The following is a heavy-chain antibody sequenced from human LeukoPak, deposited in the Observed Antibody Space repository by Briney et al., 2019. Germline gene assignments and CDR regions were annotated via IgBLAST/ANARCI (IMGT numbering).Heavy chain of an antibody. CDR1: GYTFTSYY. CDR3: ASSRGSGSYGFGMDV. J-gene: IGHJ6*04. D-gene: IGHD3-10*01. V-gene: IGHV1-46*01. CDR2: INPSGGST. Sequence: ASVKVSCKASGYTFTSYYMHWVRQAPGQGLEWMGIINPSGGSTSYAQKFQGRVTMTRDTCTSTVYMELSSLRSEDTAVYYCASSRGSGSYGFGMDVWGKGTTVTVSS.